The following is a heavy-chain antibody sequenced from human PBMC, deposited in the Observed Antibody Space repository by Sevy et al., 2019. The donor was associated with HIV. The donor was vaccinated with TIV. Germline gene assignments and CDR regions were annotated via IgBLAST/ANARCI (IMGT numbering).Heavy chain of an antibody. D-gene: IGHD1-26*01. Sequence: SLTCTVSGGSVSSDTYYWTWIRQPPGKGLEFIGYIYYNVRINYNPSLKSRVTISVDTSKNQFSLKVTSVTAADTAVYYCTRVGGLTDYGMDVWGQGTTVTVSS. J-gene: IGHJ6*02. V-gene: IGHV4-61*01. CDR1: GGSVSSDTYY. CDR2: IYYNVRI. CDR3: TRVGGLTDYGMDV.